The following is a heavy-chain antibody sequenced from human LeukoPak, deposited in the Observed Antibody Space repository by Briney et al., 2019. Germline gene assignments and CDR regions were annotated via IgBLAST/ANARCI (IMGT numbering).Heavy chain of an antibody. V-gene: IGHV1-69*05. CDR1: GGTFSSYA. D-gene: IGHD2-2*01. CDR3: ARDWGGYCSSTSCHELGY. J-gene: IGHJ4*02. Sequence: SVKVSCKASGGTFSSYAISWVRQAPGQGLEWMGGIIPIFGTANYAQKFQGRVTITTDESTSTAYMELSSLRSEDTAVYYCARDWGGYCSSTSCHELGYWGQGTLVTVSS. CDR2: IIPIFGTA.